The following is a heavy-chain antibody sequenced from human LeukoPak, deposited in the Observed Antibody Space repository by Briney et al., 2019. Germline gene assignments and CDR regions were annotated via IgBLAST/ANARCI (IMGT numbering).Heavy chain of an antibody. D-gene: IGHD3-22*01. CDR1: GGSISSYY. Sequence: SETLSLTCTVSGGSISSYYWNWIRQPPVKGLEWIGYIYYSGNTKYNPPLKSRFTTSVDTSKAQFSLKLSSVTAADTAVYYCARERLGYYDRSGLDYWGQGTLVTVSS. V-gene: IGHV4-59*01. CDR3: ARERLGYYDRSGLDY. CDR2: IYYSGNT. J-gene: IGHJ4*02.